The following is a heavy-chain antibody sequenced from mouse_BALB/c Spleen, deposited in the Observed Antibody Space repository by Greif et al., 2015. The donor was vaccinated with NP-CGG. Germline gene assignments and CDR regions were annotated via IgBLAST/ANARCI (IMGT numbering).Heavy chain of an antibody. J-gene: IGHJ1*01. CDR1: GYTFTSYW. Sequence: DLVKPGASVKLSCKASGYTFTSYWINWIKQRPGQGLEWIGRIAPGSGSTYYNEMFKGKATLTVDTSSSTAYIQHSSLSSEDAAVYFCARGYGSYWYFDVWGAGTTVTVSS. D-gene: IGHD2-14*01. V-gene: IGHV1S41*01. CDR3: ARGYGSYWYFDV. CDR2: IAPGSGST.